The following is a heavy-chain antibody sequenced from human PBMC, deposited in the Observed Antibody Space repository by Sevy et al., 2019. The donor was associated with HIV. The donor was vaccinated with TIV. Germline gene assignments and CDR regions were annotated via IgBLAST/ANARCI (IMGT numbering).Heavy chain of an antibody. CDR3: TRAPPVRSGDDSLNWFDP. D-gene: IGHD5-12*01. CDR1: SGSINSYY. CDR2: IHSSGTT. V-gene: IGHV4-59*01. J-gene: IGHJ5*02. Sequence: SETLSLTCTVSSGSINSYYWSWIRQPPGKGLEYIGYIHSSGTTNYNPSLKSRVTISVDTSKNQFSLNLSSVTAADTAVYYCTRAPPVRSGDDSLNWFDPWGQGTLVTSPQ.